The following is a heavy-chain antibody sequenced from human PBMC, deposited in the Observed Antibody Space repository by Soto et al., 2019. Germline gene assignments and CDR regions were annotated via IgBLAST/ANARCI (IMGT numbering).Heavy chain of an antibody. Sequence: QVQLQQWGAGLLKPSETLSLTCAVYGGSFSGYYWXWIRQPPGKGLEWIGEINHSGSTNYNPSLKSRVPISVDTSKNKFALKXSSVTAADTAVXYCARVPDTYYDILTGYYNVMEFDYWGQGTLVTVSS. D-gene: IGHD3-9*01. V-gene: IGHV4-34*01. CDR3: ARVPDTYYDILTGYYNVMEFDY. CDR2: INHSGST. CDR1: GGSFSGYY. J-gene: IGHJ4*02.